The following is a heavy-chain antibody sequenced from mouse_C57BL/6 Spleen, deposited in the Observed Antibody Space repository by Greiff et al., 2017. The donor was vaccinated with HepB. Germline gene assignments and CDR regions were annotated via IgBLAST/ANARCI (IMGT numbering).Heavy chain of an antibody. J-gene: IGHJ2*01. V-gene: IGHV1-53*01. Sequence: QVQLQQPGTELVKPGASVKLSCKASGYTFTSYWMHWVKPRPGQGLEWIGNINPSNGGTNYNEKFKSKATLTVDKSSSTAYMQLSSLTSEDSAVYYCAREGRLRRKGYYFDYWGQGTTLTVSS. CDR2: INPSNGGT. CDR3: AREGRLRRKGYYFDY. CDR1: GYTFTSYW. D-gene: IGHD2-4*01.